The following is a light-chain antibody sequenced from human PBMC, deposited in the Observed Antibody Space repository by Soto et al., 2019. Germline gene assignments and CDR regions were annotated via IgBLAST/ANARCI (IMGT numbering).Light chain of an antibody. V-gene: IGKV1-39*01. CDR3: QQADSFPLT. CDR2: AAS. J-gene: IGKJ4*01. Sequence: DIPMPQSPYSLSASVGDRVTITCRAGQSISSYLNWYAQKPREAPKLLIYAASSLESGVPSRFSGSGSGTDFTLTINSLQPEDFATYYCQQADSFPLTFGGGTKVDIK. CDR1: QSISSY.